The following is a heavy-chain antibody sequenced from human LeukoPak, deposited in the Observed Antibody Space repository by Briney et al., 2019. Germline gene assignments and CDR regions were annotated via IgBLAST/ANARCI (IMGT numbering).Heavy chain of an antibody. V-gene: IGHV3-23*01. Sequence: QPGGSLRLSCAASGFTFSSYAMSWVRQAPGKGLEWVSVIIGSGGNTYYADSVKGRFTISRDNSKNTLYLQMNSLRVDDTAVYSCAKGSHGYSSSSADYWGQGTLVTVSS. CDR3: AKGSHGYSSSSADY. J-gene: IGHJ4*02. D-gene: IGHD6-6*01. CDR1: GFTFSSYA. CDR2: IIGSGGNT.